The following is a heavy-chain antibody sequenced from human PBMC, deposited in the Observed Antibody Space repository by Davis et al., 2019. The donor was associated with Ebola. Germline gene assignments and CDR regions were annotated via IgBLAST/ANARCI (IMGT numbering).Heavy chain of an antibody. V-gene: IGHV1-69*10. CDR1: GGTFSNYG. J-gene: IGHJ6*02. D-gene: IGHD1-26*01. Sequence: SVKVSCKASGGTFSNYGISWVRQAPGQGLDWMGGIIPVSGIPKYAQNLQGRVTVTTDTSTSTAYMELTSLTSDDTAVYYCARTYRGAAQRKYYPMDVWGQGTTVTVSS. CDR3: ARTYRGAAQRKYYPMDV. CDR2: IIPVSGIP.